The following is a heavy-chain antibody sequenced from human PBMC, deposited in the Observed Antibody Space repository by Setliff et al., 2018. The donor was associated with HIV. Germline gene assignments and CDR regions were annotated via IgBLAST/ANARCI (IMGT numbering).Heavy chain of an antibody. Sequence: GGSLRLSCAASGFTFSSYAMHWVRQAPGKGLEWVAVISYDGSNKYYADSVKGRFTISRDNSKNTLYLQMNSLRAEDTAVYYCARVNCSSTSCYTGDAFDIWGQGTMVTVSS. CDR3: ARVNCSSTSCYTGDAFDI. D-gene: IGHD2-2*01. J-gene: IGHJ3*02. CDR2: ISYDGSNK. CDR1: GFTFSSYA. V-gene: IGHV3-30-3*01.